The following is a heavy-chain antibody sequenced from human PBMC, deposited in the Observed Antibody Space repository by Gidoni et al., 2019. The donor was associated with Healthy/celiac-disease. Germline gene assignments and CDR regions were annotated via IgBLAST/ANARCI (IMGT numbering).Heavy chain of an antibody. CDR1: GYTFTSYD. CDR2: MNPNSGNT. V-gene: IGHV1-8*01. CDR3: ARGRRKGYNAWDPYYYYGMDV. J-gene: IGHJ6*02. D-gene: IGHD1-1*01. Sequence: QVQLVQSGAEVKKPGASVKVSCKASGYTFTSYDINWVRQATGQGLEWMGWMNPNSGNTGYAQKFQGRVTMTRNTSISTAYMELSSLRSEDTAVYYCARGRRKGYNAWDPYYYYGMDVWGQGTTVTVSS.